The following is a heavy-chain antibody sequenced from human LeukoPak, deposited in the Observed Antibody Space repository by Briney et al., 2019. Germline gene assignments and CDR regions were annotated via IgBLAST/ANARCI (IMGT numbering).Heavy chain of an antibody. D-gene: IGHD6-13*01. J-gene: IGHJ4*02. V-gene: IGHV1-18*04. CDR3: ARDLGDSSSWYEDYFDY. Sequence: ASVKVSSKASGYTFTDYFIHWVRQAPGQGLEWMGWISAYNGNTNYAQKLQGRVTMTTDTSTSTAYMELRSLRSDDTAVYYCARDLGDSSSWYEDYFDYWGQGTLVTVSS. CDR1: GYTFTDYF. CDR2: ISAYNGNT.